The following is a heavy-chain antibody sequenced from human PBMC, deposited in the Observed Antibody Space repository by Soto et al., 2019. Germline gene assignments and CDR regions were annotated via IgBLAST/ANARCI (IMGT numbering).Heavy chain of an antibody. V-gene: IGHV4-4*07. CDR3: ARGPYFGSSANNWFDP. Sequence: PSETLSLTCTVSGASISSYYWSWIRQPAGKGLEWIGRIYTSGSTNYNPSLKSRVTMSADTSKNQFSLKVSSVTAADTAVYYCARGPYFGSSANNWFDPWGQGTLVTVSS. D-gene: IGHD2-2*01. J-gene: IGHJ5*02. CDR2: IYTSGST. CDR1: GASISSYY.